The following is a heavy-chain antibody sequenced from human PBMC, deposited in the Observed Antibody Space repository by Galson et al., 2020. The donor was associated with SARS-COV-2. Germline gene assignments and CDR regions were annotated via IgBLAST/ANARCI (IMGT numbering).Heavy chain of an antibody. CDR3: AKGGSSAWARVVCFDN. V-gene: IGHV3-23*01. Sequence: GGSLRLSCAASGFTFSSYAMTWVRQAPGKGLQWVSTISGAGCLTYHADSVKGRFTISRDNSKNTLYLQMNSLRAEDTAIYYCAKGGSSAWARVVCFDNWGQGTLFTVSS. J-gene: IGHJ4*02. CDR1: GFTFSSYA. CDR2: ISGAGCLT. D-gene: IGHD2-8*02.